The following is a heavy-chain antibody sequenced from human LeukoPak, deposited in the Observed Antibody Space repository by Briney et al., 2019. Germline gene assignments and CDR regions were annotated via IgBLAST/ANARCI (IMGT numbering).Heavy chain of an antibody. V-gene: IGHV4-34*01. CDR3: ARDRGYDSSGYYLNDAFDI. J-gene: IGHJ3*02. D-gene: IGHD3-22*01. CDR2: INHSGSI. Sequence: SSETLSLTCAVYGGSFSGYYWSWIRQPPGKGLEWIGEINHSGSINYNPSLKSRVTISVDTSKNQFSLKLSSVTAADTAVYYCARDRGYDSSGYYLNDAFDIWGQGTMVTVSS. CDR1: GGSFSGYY.